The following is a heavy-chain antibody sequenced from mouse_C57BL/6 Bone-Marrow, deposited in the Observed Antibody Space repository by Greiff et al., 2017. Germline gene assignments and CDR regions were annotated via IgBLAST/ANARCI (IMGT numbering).Heavy chain of an antibody. J-gene: IGHJ3*01. CDR1: GYAFSSSW. D-gene: IGHD1-1*01. Sequence: VQLHQSGPELVKPGASVKISCKASGYAFSSSWMNWVKQRPGKGLEWIGRIYPGDGDTNYNGKFKGKATLTADKSSSTAYMQLSSLTSEDSAVYFCARPYYYGSSYFAYWGQGTLVTVSA. CDR3: ARPYYYGSSYFAY. CDR2: IYPGDGDT. V-gene: IGHV1-82*01.